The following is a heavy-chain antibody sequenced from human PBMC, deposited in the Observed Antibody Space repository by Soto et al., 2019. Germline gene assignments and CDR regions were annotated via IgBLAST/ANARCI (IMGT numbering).Heavy chain of an antibody. CDR1: GGTFSSYA. V-gene: IGHV1-69*01. CDR2: SIPIFGTA. Sequence: QGQLVQSGAEVKKPGSSGKVSCKASGGTFSSYAISWVRQAPGHGLEWMGGSIPIFGTANYAQKFQGRVTITADEYTSTAYMELSSLRSDDTAVYYCARMDEATTGIHIYGMDVWGRGTTVTVSS. J-gene: IGHJ6*02. D-gene: IGHD1-26*01. CDR3: ARMDEATTGIHIYGMDV.